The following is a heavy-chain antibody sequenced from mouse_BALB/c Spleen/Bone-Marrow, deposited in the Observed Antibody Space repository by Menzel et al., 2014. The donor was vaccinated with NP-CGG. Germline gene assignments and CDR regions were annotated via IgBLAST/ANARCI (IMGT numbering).Heavy chain of an antibody. J-gene: IGHJ1*01. V-gene: IGHV1S81*02. CDR1: GYNFISYW. CDR3: ARWGKGYFDV. D-gene: IGHD1-3*01. Sequence: QVQLKESGAELVKPGASVKLSCKASGYNFISYWIHWVKQRPGQGLEWIGEINPGNGRTNYNEKFKNKATLTIDKSASTAYMQLSRLTSEDSAVYYCARWGKGYFDVWGAGTTVNVSS. CDR2: INPGNGRT.